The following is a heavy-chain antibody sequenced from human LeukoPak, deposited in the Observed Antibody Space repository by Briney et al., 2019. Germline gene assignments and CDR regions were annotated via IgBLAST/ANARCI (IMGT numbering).Heavy chain of an antibody. CDR2: LYPDDSDT. D-gene: IGHD5-12*01. CDR1: GYKFSNFW. J-gene: IGHJ4*02. V-gene: IGHV5-51*01. Sequence: GESLKISCKTSGYKFSNFWICWVRQTPGKGLEWMGVLYPDDSDTRYSPSFQGQVTISADKSIRTAYLQWRSLKASDTGLYYCARGRGAFHGYENFDFWGQGTPVTVSS. CDR3: ARGRGAFHGYENFDF.